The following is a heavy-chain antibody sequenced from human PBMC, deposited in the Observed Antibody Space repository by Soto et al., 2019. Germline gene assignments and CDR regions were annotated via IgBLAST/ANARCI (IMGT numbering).Heavy chain of an antibody. CDR1: GFTFTSSA. V-gene: IGHV1-58*01. CDR3: AAALDYYDSSGYYSHY. Sequence: GASVKVSCKASGFTFTSSAVQWVRQARGQRLEWIGWIVVGSGNTNYAQKFQERVTITRDMSTSTAYMELSSLRSEDTAVYYCAAALDYYDSSGYYSHYWGQGNLVTV. CDR2: IVVGSGNT. D-gene: IGHD3-22*01. J-gene: IGHJ4*02.